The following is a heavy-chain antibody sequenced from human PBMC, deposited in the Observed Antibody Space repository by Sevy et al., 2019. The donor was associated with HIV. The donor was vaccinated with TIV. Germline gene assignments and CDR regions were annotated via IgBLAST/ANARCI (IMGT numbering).Heavy chain of an antibody. J-gene: IGHJ4*02. V-gene: IGHV3-23*01. CDR2: ISASGYST. CDR1: GIAFSTYA. D-gene: IGHD3-22*01. CDR3: AKDFSDVYYYDSSATVDY. Sequence: GGSLRLSCAASGIAFSTYAMFWVRQAPGKGLEWVSSISASGYSTYYADSVKGRFTLSRDNSRNTLVLQMNSLRADDTAVYYCAKDFSDVYYYDSSATVDYWGQGTLVTVSS.